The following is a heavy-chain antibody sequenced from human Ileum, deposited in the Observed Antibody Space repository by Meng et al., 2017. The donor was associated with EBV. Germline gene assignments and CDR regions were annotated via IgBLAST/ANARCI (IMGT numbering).Heavy chain of an antibody. CDR1: GFSLSISGVG. Sequence: QITLNASGPTLVIPTXTLTLTXPFSGFSLSISGVGVGWIRQPPGKALEWLALIYWDDDKRYSPSLKSRLTITKDTSKNQVVLTMTNMDPVDTATYYCTHRPMTSAYYYFDYGGHGTLVTVSS. J-gene: IGHJ4*01. CDR2: IYWDDDK. D-gene: IGHD3-22*01. V-gene: IGHV2-5*02. CDR3: THRPMTSAYYYFDY.